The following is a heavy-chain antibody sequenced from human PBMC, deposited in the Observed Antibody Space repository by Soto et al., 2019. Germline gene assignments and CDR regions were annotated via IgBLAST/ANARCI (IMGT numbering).Heavy chain of an antibody. CDR2: LNHSGST. D-gene: IGHD3-3*01. CDR1: GGAFSGYY. V-gene: IGHV4-34*01. CDR3: ARGQFFGVVTITY. Sequence: PSETLSLTCGVYGGAFSGYYWSWIRQPPGKGLEWIGELNHSGSTHYNPSLKSRVTISVDTSKNQFSLKLSSVTAADTAVYYCARGQFFGVVTITYWGQGTLVPVSS. J-gene: IGHJ4*02.